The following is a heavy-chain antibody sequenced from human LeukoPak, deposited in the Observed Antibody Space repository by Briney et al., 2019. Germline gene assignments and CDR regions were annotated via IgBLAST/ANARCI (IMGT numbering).Heavy chain of an antibody. Sequence: ASVKVSCKASGYTFTSYGIGWVRQAPGQGLEWMGWINGYNGNTNCAQKLQGRVTMTTDTSTSTAYMELRSLRSDDTAVYYCAREYYYDSSGHYYYYYAMDVWGQGTTVTVSS. CDR3: AREYYYDSSGHYYYYYAMDV. D-gene: IGHD3-22*01. J-gene: IGHJ6*02. CDR1: GYTFTSYG. V-gene: IGHV1-18*01. CDR2: INGYNGNT.